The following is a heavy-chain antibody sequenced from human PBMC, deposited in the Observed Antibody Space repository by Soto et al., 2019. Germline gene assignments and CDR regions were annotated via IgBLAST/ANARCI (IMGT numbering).Heavy chain of an antibody. J-gene: IGHJ3*02. CDR2: IIPIFGTA. V-gene: IGHV1-69*12. CDR1: GGTFSSYA. D-gene: IGHD4-17*01. Sequence: QVQLVQSGAEVKKPGSSVKVSCKASGGTFSSYAISWVRQAPGQGLEWMGGIIPIFGTANYAQKFQGRVTITADESTSTAYMELRSLSSEDTVVDYCARAQNDYGDPVADFDIWVKGTMVTVSS. CDR3: ARAQNDYGDPVADFDI.